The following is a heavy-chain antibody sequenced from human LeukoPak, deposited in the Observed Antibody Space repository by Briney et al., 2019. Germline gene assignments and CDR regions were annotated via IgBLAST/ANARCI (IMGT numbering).Heavy chain of an antibody. CDR3: ARGDSHSSGWYRGYYFDY. V-gene: IGHV1-69*06. J-gene: IGHJ4*02. CDR1: GGTFSSYA. D-gene: IGHD6-19*01. Sequence: ASVKVSCKASGGTFSSYAISWVRQAPGQGLEWMGGIIPIFGTANYAQKFQGRVTITADKSTSTAYMELSSLRSEDTAVYCCARGDSHSSGWYRGYYFDYWGQGTLVTVSS. CDR2: IIPIFGTA.